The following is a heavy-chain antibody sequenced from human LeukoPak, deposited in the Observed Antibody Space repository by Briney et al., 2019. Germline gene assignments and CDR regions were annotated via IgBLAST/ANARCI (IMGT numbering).Heavy chain of an antibody. J-gene: IGHJ1*01. Sequence: GGSLRLSCAASGFTFSSYSMNWVRQAPGKGLGWVSSISSSSSYIYYADSVKGRFTISRDNAKNSLYLQMNSLRGEDTAVYFCARDSGTWFYLQDWGQGTLVTVSS. CDR1: GFTFSSYS. V-gene: IGHV3-21*03. CDR3: ARDSGTWFYLQD. CDR2: ISSSSSYI. D-gene: IGHD2/OR15-2a*01.